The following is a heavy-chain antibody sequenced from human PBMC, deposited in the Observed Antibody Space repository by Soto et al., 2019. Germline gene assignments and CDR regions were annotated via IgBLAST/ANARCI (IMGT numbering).Heavy chain of an antibody. J-gene: IGHJ6*02. CDR2: ISSSSSYI. V-gene: IGHV3-21*01. CDR3: ARDGDTAMDYDYYYGMDV. CDR1: GFTFSSYS. Sequence: EVQLVESGGGLVKPGGSLRLSCAASGFTFSSYSMNWVRQAPGKGLEWVSSISSSSSYIYYADSVKGRFTISRDNAKNSLYLQMNSLRAEDTAVYYCARDGDTAMDYDYYYGMDVWGQGTTVTVSS. D-gene: IGHD5-18*01.